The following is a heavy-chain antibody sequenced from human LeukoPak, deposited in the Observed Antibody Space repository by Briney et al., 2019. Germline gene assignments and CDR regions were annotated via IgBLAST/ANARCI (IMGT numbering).Heavy chain of an antibody. CDR1: GYSFTNYW. D-gene: IGHD2-2*01. V-gene: IGHV5-51*01. Sequence: GESLKISCKGSGYSFTNYWIGWVRQMPGKGLEWMGVIYPGDSDTRYNPSFQGHVTISADKSISTAYLQWSSLKASVTAMYYCATPRTYASTFDSFDIWGQGTMVTVSS. CDR3: ATPRTYASTFDSFDI. J-gene: IGHJ3*02. CDR2: IYPGDSDT.